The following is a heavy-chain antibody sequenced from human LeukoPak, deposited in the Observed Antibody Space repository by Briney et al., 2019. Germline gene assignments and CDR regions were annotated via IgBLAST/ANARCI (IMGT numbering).Heavy chain of an antibody. J-gene: IGHJ4*02. V-gene: IGHV1-18*04. CDR3: ARDGYFDY. CDR1: GYTFTGYY. Sequence: ASVKVSCKASGYTFTGYYMHWVRQAPGHGLEWMGWISGYSDNTKYAQRLQGRVTMTTDTSTSTAYIELRSLRSDDTAVYYCARDGYFDYWGQGTLVTVSS. CDR2: ISGYSDNT.